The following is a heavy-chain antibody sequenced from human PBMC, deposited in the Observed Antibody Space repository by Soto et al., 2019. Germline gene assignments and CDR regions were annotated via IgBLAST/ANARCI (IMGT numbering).Heavy chain of an antibody. V-gene: IGHV3-48*02. CDR3: VREEASGSSGLTYHYYYNGMDV. CDR1: GFTFSRYN. J-gene: IGHJ6*02. Sequence: GGSVRLSCVASGFTFSRYNMHWVRQAPGKGLEWVAYVTTSGDTMFYADSVEGRFVISRDVAKNSVHLQMNSLGDEDTAVYYCVREEASGSSGLTYHYYYNGMDVWGQGTTVTVSS. D-gene: IGHD3-10*01. CDR2: VTTSGDTM.